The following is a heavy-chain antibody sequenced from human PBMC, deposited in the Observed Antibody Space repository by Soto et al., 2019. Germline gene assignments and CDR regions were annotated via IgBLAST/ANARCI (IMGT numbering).Heavy chain of an antibody. CDR1: GGSISSYY. CDR3: ARVTHDYDLDY. Sequence: PSETLSLTCAVSGGSISSYYWSWIRQPPGKGLEWIGYIYYSGSTNYNPSLKSRVTISVDTSKNQFSLKLSSVTAADTAVYYCARVTHDYDLDYWGQGTLVTVSS. CDR2: IYYSGST. J-gene: IGHJ4*02. V-gene: IGHV4-59*01. D-gene: IGHD4-17*01.